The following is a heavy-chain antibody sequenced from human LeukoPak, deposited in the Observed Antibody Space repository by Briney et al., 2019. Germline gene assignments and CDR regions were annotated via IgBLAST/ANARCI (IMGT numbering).Heavy chain of an antibody. CDR2: ISYSGST. V-gene: IGHV4-59*01. CDR1: GGTINSYY. CDR3: ARTPKTVKNYNYTDV. D-gene: IGHD4-17*01. Sequence: SETLSLTCTVSGGTINSYYWSWVRQPPGKGLEWLGYISYSGSTSYIPSLKRQVAISVDTSKNQISLKVSSVTAADPAVYYCARTPKTVKNYNYTDVWGKGTTVTISS. J-gene: IGHJ6*03.